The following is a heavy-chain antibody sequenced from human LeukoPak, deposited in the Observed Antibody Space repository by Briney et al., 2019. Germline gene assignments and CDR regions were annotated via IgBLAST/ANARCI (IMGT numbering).Heavy chain of an antibody. CDR3: ARQGSGNYLSPVNY. CDR2: IYYSGST. V-gene: IGHV4-39*01. J-gene: IGHJ4*02. CDR1: GGSISSSSYY. Sequence: SETLSLTCTVSGGSISSSSYYWGWIRQPPGKGLEWIGTIYYSGSTYYNPSLKSRVTISVDASKNQFSLKLSSVTAADTAVYYCARQGSGNYLSPVNYWGQGTLVTVSS. D-gene: IGHD1-26*01.